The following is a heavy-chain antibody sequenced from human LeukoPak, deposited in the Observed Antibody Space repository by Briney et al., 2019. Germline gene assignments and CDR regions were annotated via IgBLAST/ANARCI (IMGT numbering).Heavy chain of an antibody. V-gene: IGHV5-51*01. Sequence: GESLKISCKGSGYSFTNNWIGWVRQMPGKGLEWMGIIYPGYSDTRYSPSFQGQVTISADKSISTAYLQWSSLKASDTAMYYCARQYCRGCSCCDYWGQGTLVTVSS. D-gene: IGHD2-15*01. CDR1: GYSFTNNW. J-gene: IGHJ4*02. CDR2: IYPGYSDT. CDR3: ARQYCRGCSCCDY.